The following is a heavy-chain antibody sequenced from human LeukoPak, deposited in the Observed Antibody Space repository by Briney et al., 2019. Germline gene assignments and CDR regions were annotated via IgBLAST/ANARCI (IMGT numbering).Heavy chain of an antibody. CDR1: VGTFSSYA. J-gene: IGHJ6*03. CDR3: ARDHGYSYGWDYYYMDV. D-gene: IGHD5-18*01. Sequence: GASVKVSCKASVGTFSSYAISWVRQAPGQGLEWMGGIIPIFGAANYAQKFQGRVTITADKSTSTAYMELSSLRSEDTAVYYCARDHGYSYGWDYYYMDVWGKGTTVTVSS. CDR2: IIPIFGAA. V-gene: IGHV1-69*06.